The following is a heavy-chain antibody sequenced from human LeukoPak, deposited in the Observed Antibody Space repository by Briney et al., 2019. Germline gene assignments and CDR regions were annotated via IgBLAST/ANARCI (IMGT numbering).Heavy chain of an antibody. Sequence: GGSLRLSCAASGFTFSSYSMSWVRQAPGKGLEWVSVIYSGGSTYYADSVKGRFTISRDNSKNTLYLQMNSLRAEDTAVYYCARDSSGWYDYWGQGTLVTVSS. CDR1: GFTFSSYS. J-gene: IGHJ4*02. D-gene: IGHD6-19*01. CDR2: IYSGGST. V-gene: IGHV3-53*01. CDR3: ARDSSGWYDY.